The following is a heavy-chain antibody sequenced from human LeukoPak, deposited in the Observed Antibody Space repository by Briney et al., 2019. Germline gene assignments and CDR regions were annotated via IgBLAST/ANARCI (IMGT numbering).Heavy chain of an antibody. Sequence: GGSLRLSCAVSGFTFTNYDMHWVRQVTGKGLEWVSAISGSGGSTYYADSVKGRFTISRDNSKNTLYLQMNSLRAEDTAVYYCANTMVRLPLVYWGQGTLVTVSS. CDR2: ISGSGGST. D-gene: IGHD3-10*01. CDR3: ANTMVRLPLVY. J-gene: IGHJ4*02. V-gene: IGHV3-23*01. CDR1: GFTFTNYD.